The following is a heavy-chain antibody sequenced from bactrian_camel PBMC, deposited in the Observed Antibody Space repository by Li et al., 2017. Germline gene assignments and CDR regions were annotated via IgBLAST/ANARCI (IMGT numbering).Heavy chain of an antibody. V-gene: IGHV3S67*01. CDR2: IDKNGKT. CDR1: GYSTSGSYC. D-gene: IGHD6*01. CDR3: ATRRQYGGSWDGGVVDFGY. Sequence: VQLVESGGGTVKPGGSLRLSCQASGYSTSGSYCMGWFRQAPGKEREGVASIDKNGKTDYADSVKGRFTISRDNAKNTLYLQLNSLKTEDTALYYCATRRQYGGSWDGGVVDFGYWGQGTQVTVS. J-gene: IGHJ6*01.